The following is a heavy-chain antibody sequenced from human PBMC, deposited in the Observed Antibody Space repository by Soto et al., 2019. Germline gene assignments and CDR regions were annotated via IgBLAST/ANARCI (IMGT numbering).Heavy chain of an antibody. CDR1: GGPISSYY. Sequence: SETLSLTCPVSGGPISSYYWSWIRQPPGKGLEWIGYIYYSGSTNYNPSLKSRVTISVDTSKNQFSLKLASVTAADTAVYYCATSGPLYSAVTARDHWGPGLQVTVSS. CDR2: IYYSGST. CDR3: ATSGPLYSAVTARDH. V-gene: IGHV4-59*08. J-gene: IGHJ4*02. D-gene: IGHD1-26*01.